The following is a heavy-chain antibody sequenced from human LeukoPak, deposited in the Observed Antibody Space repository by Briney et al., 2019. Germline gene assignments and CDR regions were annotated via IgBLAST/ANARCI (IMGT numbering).Heavy chain of an antibody. V-gene: IGHV4-34*01. J-gene: IGHJ4*02. Sequence: SETLSLTCAVYGGSFIDYYWSWIRRPPGKGLEWIGEINHSGSTDYNPSLKSRVTISVDTSNNQFSLKLTSVTAADTAVYYCARWVGATRFDYWGQGILVTVSS. CDR1: GGSFIDYY. CDR2: INHSGST. CDR3: ARWVGATRFDY. D-gene: IGHD1-26*01.